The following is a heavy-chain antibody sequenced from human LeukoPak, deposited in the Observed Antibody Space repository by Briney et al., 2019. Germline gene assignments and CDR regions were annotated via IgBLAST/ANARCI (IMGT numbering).Heavy chain of an antibody. CDR3: ARENIVVVQWFDGMDV. CDR2: IYYSGST. V-gene: IGHV4-30-4*01. J-gene: IGHJ6*04. CDR1: GGSISSGDYY. Sequence: SQTLSLTCTVSGGSISSGDYYWSRIRQPPGKGLEWIGYIYYSGSTYYNPSLKSRVTISVDTSKNQFSLKLSSVTAADTAVYYCARENIVVVQWFDGMDVWGKATTVTVSS. D-gene: IGHD2-2*01.